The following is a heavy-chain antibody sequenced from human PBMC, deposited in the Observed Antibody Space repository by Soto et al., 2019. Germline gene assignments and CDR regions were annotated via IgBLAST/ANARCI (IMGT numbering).Heavy chain of an antibody. D-gene: IGHD3-9*01. J-gene: IGHJ6*03. CDR3: ARNRYFDTYYYYYYMDV. V-gene: IGHV4-59*01. Sequence: SETLSLTCIVSGDSISSYYWSWIRQPPGKGLEWIGYIYYSGSTNYNPSLKTRVTILVDTSKNQFSLKLSSVTAADTAVYYCARNRYFDTYYYYYYMDVWGKGTTVTVSS. CDR2: IYYSGST. CDR1: GDSISSYY.